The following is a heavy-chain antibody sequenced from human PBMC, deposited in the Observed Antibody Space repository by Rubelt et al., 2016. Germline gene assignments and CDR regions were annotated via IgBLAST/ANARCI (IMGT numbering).Heavy chain of an antibody. J-gene: IGHJ2*01. Sequence: QVQLVASGGGVVQPGGSLRLSCAASGFTFSSYGMHSVRQAPGKGLEWVSVLYVDGSTYYADSVKGRFTISRVSSKNTLYLQMNSRRAEDTAVYYCSKNHGGRSYGRPYWYFDLWGRGTLLTVSS. V-gene: IGHV3-NL1*01. D-gene: IGHD5-18*01. CDR2: LYVDGST. CDR1: GFTFSSYG. CDR3: SKNHGGRSYGRPYWYFDL.